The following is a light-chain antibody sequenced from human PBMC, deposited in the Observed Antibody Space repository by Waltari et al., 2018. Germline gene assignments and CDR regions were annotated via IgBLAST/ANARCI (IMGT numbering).Light chain of an antibody. CDR1: QTVNAN. CDR3: RQYNTWPPGT. J-gene: IGKJ2*02. Sequence: IVMTQSPATLYVSPGERATLSCRASQTVNANLAWYQRTPGQAPRLLIYDASKRSAGIVARISGAGASTDDTITISSRQYEDYVIYYYRQYNTWPPGTFGQGTKLDNK. V-gene: IGKV3-15*01. CDR2: DAS.